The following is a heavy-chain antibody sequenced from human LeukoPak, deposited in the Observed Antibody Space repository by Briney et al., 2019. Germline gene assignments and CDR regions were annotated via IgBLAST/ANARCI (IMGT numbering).Heavy chain of an antibody. Sequence: ASVKVSCKASGYTFTSYDINWVRQATGQGLEWMGWMNPNSGNTGYAQKFQGGVTMTRNTSISTAYMELSSLRSEDTAVYYCARVPDDYGDYYFDYWGQGTLVTVSS. J-gene: IGHJ4*02. CDR2: MNPNSGNT. CDR1: GYTFTSYD. V-gene: IGHV1-8*01. D-gene: IGHD4-17*01. CDR3: ARVPDDYGDYYFDY.